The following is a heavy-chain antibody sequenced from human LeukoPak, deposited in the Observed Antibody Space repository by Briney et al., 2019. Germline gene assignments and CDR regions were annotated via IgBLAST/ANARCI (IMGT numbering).Heavy chain of an antibody. CDR3: ARQVLASEGWFDP. D-gene: IGHD3-3*01. Sequence: SQTLSLTCTVSGGSISSGGYYWSWIRQHPGKGLEWIGYIYYSGSTYYNPSLRSRVTISVDTSKNQFSLKMRSVTAADTAVYYCARQVLASEGWFDPWGQGTLVTVSS. J-gene: IGHJ5*02. CDR2: IYYSGST. CDR1: GGSISSGGYY. V-gene: IGHV4-31*03.